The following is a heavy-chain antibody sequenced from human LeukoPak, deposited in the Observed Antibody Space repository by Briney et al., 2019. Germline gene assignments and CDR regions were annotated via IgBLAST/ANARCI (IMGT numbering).Heavy chain of an antibody. Sequence: GGSLRLSCAASGFTFSSYEMNWVRQAPGKGLEWVSYISSSGSTIYYADSVKGRFTISRDNAKNSLYLQMNSLRAEDTAVYYCAKNYGSGSYLGYWGQGTLVTVSS. CDR1: GFTFSSYE. CDR3: AKNYGSGSYLGY. V-gene: IGHV3-48*03. CDR2: ISSSGSTI. J-gene: IGHJ4*02. D-gene: IGHD3-10*01.